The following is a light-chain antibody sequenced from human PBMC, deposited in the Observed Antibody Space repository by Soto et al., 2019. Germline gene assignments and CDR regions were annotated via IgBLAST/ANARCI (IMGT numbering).Light chain of an antibody. Sequence: QLVLTQPPSASGTPGQRVTISCSGSRSNIGSNTVNWYQQLPGTAPKLLIHSSNQRPSGVPDRFSGSKSGTSASLAISGLQSENEADYYCAAWDDSLNVWVFGGGTKLTVL. CDR1: RSNIGSNT. CDR3: AAWDDSLNVWV. CDR2: SSN. V-gene: IGLV1-44*01. J-gene: IGLJ3*02.